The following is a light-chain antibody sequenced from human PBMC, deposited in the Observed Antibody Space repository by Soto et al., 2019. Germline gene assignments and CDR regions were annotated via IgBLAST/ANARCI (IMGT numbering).Light chain of an antibody. CDR2: GAS. V-gene: IGKV3-15*01. Sequence: EIVMTQSPATLSMSPGERATLSCRASQSVNNNLAWYQQKFGQAPRLLIFGASTRATGIPARFSGSGSGTEFTLTISSLQSEDFAVYYCQHYNNWPPWTFGQGTRVEIK. CDR3: QHYNNWPPWT. CDR1: QSVNNN. J-gene: IGKJ1*01.